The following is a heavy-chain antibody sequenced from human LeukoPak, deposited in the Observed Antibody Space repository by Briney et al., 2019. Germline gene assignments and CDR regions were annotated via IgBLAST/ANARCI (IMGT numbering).Heavy chain of an antibody. CDR2: IYYSGSS. V-gene: IGHV4-59*01. CDR1: GGSISDYY. J-gene: IGHJ4*02. CDR3: AIMVRGLTLYYFDY. D-gene: IGHD3-10*01. Sequence: SETLSLTCTVSGGSISDYYWSWIRQPPGKGLEWIGYIYYSGSSNYNPSLKSRVTISVDTSKNHFSLKLSSVTAADTAVYYCAIMVRGLTLYYFDYWGQGTLVTVSS.